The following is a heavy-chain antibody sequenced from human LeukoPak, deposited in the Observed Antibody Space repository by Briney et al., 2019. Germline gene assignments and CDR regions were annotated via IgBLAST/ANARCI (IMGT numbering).Heavy chain of an antibody. CDR2: IYYSGST. CDR3: ARGPAAAGPDY. D-gene: IGHD6-13*01. V-gene: IGHV4-59*01. CDR1: GGSISSYY. J-gene: IGHJ4*02. Sequence: NPSETLSLTCTVSGGSISSYYWSWIRQPPGKGLEWIGYIYYSGSTNYNPSLKSRVTISVDTSKNQFSLKLSSVTAADTAVYYCARGPAAAGPDYWGQGTLVTVSS.